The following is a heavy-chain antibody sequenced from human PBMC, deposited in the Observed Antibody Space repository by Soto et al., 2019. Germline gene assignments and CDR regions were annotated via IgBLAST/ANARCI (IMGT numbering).Heavy chain of an antibody. Sequence: QVQLQQWGAGLLKPSETLSLTCAVYGGSFSGYYWSWIRQPPGKGLEWIGEINHSGSTNYNPSLKSRVTISVDTAKNPFSLKLSSVTAADTAVYYCARHYYGSGSQFNYWGQGTLVTVSS. CDR2: INHSGST. CDR3: ARHYYGSGSQFNY. V-gene: IGHV4-34*01. CDR1: GGSFSGYY. D-gene: IGHD3-10*01. J-gene: IGHJ4*02.